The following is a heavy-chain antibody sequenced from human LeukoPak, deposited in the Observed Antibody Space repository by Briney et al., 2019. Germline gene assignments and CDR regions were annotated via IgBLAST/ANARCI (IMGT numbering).Heavy chain of an antibody. D-gene: IGHD4-17*01. CDR3: AGTVTQDWFDP. CDR2: IYYSGST. CDR1: GGSISSYY. V-gene: IGHV4-59*01. J-gene: IGHJ5*02. Sequence: SETLSLTCTVSGGSISSYYWSWIRQPPGKGLEWIGYIYYSGSTNYNPSLKSRVTISVDTSKNQFSLKLSSVTAADTAVYYCAGTVTQDWFDPWGQGTLVTVSS.